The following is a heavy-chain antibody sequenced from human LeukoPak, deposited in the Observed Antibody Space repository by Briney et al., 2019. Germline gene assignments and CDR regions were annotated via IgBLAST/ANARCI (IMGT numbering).Heavy chain of an antibody. J-gene: IGHJ3*02. CDR2: INPNSGGT. V-gene: IGHV1-2*06. CDR1: GHTFTGYY. CDR3: ARKSMGYCSGGSCYSDAFDI. Sequence: ASVKVSCKASGHTFTGYYMHWVRQAPGQGLEWMGRINPNSGGTNYAQKFQGRVTMTRDTSISTAYMELSRLRSDDTAVYYCARKSMGYCSGGSCYSDAFDIWGQGTMVTVSS. D-gene: IGHD2-15*01.